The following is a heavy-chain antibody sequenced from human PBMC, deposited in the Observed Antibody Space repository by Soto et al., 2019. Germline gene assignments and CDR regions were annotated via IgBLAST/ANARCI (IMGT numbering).Heavy chain of an antibody. D-gene: IGHD6-6*01. CDR1: GFTFSSYA. Sequence: GGSLRLSCAASGFTFSSYAMSWVRQAPGKGLEWVSAISGSGGSTYYADSVKGRFTISRDNSKNTLYLQMSSLRAEDTAVYYCASHSSSNYYYYYGMDVWGQGTTVTVSS. V-gene: IGHV3-23*01. J-gene: IGHJ6*02. CDR3: ASHSSSNYYYYYGMDV. CDR2: ISGSGGST.